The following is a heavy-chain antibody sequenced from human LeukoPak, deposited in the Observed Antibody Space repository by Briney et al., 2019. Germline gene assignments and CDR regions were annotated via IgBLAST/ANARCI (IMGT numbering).Heavy chain of an antibody. Sequence: ASVKVSCKASGYTFTSYGISWVRQAPGRGLEWMGWISAYNGNTNYAQKLQGRVTMTTDTSTSTAYMELRSLRSDDTAVYYCAREYQIFGVVIAYYHYGMDVWGQGTTVTVSS. D-gene: IGHD3-3*01. CDR1: GYTFTSYG. J-gene: IGHJ6*02. V-gene: IGHV1-18*01. CDR2: ISAYNGNT. CDR3: AREYQIFGVVIAYYHYGMDV.